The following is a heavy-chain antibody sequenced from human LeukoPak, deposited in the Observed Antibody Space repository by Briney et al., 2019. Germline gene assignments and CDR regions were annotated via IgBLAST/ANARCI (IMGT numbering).Heavy chain of an antibody. Sequence: GGSLRLSCAASGFTFSSYSMNWVRQAPGKGLEWVSSISSSSSYIYYADSVKGRFTISRDNAKNSLYLQMNSLRAEDTAVYYCARLPITMVRGVRENYYYMDVWGKGTTVTVSS. V-gene: IGHV3-21*01. CDR2: ISSSSSYI. CDR3: ARLPITMVRGVRENYYYMDV. D-gene: IGHD3-10*01. J-gene: IGHJ6*03. CDR1: GFTFSSYS.